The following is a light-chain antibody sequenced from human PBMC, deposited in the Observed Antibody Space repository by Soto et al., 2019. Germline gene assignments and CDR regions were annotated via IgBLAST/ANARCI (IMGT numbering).Light chain of an antibody. Sequence: QSVLTQPPSVSGAPGQRVTISCTGSSSNIGAGYDVHWYQQLRGTAPKLLIYGNNNRPSGIPDRFSGSKSGTSASLAITGLQAEDEADYYCLSYDSRLGVVFGGGTKLSVL. CDR3: LSYDSRLGVV. V-gene: IGLV1-40*01. CDR2: GNN. CDR1: SSNIGAGYD. J-gene: IGLJ2*01.